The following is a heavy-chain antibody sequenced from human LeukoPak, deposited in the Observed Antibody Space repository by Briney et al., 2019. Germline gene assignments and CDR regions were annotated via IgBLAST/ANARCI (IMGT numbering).Heavy chain of an antibody. J-gene: IGHJ6*02. V-gene: IGHV4-59*01. Sequence: SETLSLACTVSGGSISGYYWSWIRQPPGKGLEWIGYTYYSGSTYYNPSLKSRVTISVDTSKNQFSLKLNSVTAADTAVYYCARDEMGDVWGQGTTVTVSS. CDR2: TYYSGST. CDR3: ARDEMGDV. CDR1: GGSISGYY. D-gene: IGHD2-8*01.